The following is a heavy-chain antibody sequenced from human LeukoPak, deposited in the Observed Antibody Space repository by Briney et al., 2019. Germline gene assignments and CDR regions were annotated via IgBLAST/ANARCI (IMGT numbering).Heavy chain of an antibody. V-gene: IGHV3-11*01. Sequence: PGGSLRLSCAASGFTFSDYYMNWIRQAPGKGLEWVSYISSGGNTLYYADSVKGRFTISRGNAKNSLYLQMNSLRAEDTAVYYCARGSISVAAAGRIDYWGQGTLVTVSA. CDR2: ISSGGNTL. CDR3: ARGSISVAAAGRIDY. D-gene: IGHD6-13*01. CDR1: GFTFSDYY. J-gene: IGHJ4*02.